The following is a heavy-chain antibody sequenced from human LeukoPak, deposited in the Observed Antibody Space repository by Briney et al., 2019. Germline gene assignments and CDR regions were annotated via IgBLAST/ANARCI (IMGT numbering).Heavy chain of an antibody. CDR3: ARGSNYYYYMDV. V-gene: IGHV4-34*01. J-gene: IGHJ6*03. CDR1: GGSFSGYY. Sequence: SETLSLTCAVYGGSFSGYYWSWIRQPPGKGLEWIGEINHSGSTNYNPSLKSRVTISVDTSKNQFSLKLSSVTAADTAVYYCARGSNYYYYMDVWGKGTTVTVSS. CDR2: INHSGST.